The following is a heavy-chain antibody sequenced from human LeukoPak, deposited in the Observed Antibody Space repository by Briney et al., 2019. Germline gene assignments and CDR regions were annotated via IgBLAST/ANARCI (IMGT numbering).Heavy chain of an antibody. CDR3: ARANGGSHDY. D-gene: IGHD3-16*01. V-gene: IGHV4-59*12. Sequence: PSETLSLTCTVSGGSISSYYWSWIRQPPGKGLEWIGYIYYSGSTNYNPSLKSRVTISVDTSKNQFSLKLTSVTAADTAVYYCARANGGSHDYWGQGTLVTVSS. J-gene: IGHJ4*02. CDR1: GGSISSYY. CDR2: IYYSGST.